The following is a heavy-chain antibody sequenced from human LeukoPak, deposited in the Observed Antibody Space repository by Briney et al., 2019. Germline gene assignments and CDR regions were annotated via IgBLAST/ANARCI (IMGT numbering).Heavy chain of an antibody. CDR3: ANGSTAGWFDP. Sequence: GGSLRLSCAASGFTFSSYNMNWVRQAPGKGLEWVSFISSSSNYIYYADSVKGRFTISRDNAQNSEHLQMNSLRAEDTAVYYCANGSTAGWFDPWGQGTLVTVSS. J-gene: IGHJ5*02. V-gene: IGHV3-21*01. CDR1: GFTFSSYN. D-gene: IGHD1-7*01. CDR2: ISSSSNYI.